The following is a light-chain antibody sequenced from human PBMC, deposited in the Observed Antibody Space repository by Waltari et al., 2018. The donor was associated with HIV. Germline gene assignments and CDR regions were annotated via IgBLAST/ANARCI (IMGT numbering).Light chain of an antibody. CDR2: DVR. J-gene: IGLJ1*01. CDR1: SSDVGYYNR. V-gene: IGLV2-11*01. Sequence: QSALTQPRSVSGSLGLSVSISCTGTSSDVGYYNRVSWYQQHPGKAPKLIIYDVRERPSGVADRFSASKSANTASLTISRLQADDEAEYYCCSYAGTYKVFGTGTQVTVL. CDR3: CSYAGTYKV.